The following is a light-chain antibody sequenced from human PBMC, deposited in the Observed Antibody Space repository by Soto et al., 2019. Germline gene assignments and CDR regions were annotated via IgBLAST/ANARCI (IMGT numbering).Light chain of an antibody. CDR2: KAS. CDR1: QTIDYW. V-gene: IGKV1-5*03. CDR3: QQYNTYSWT. Sequence: DIQMTQSPSTLSASVGDRVTITCRASQTIDYWLAWYQQKPGKAPKLLIYKASSLDSGVPSRFRGSGSGTEFTLTISSLQSDDFATYYCQQYNTYSWTFGQGTKVDFK. J-gene: IGKJ1*01.